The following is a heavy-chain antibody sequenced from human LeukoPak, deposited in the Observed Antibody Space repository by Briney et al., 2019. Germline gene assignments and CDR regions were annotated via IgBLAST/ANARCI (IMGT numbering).Heavy chain of an antibody. Sequence: GGSLRLSCAASGFTFSSYWMSWVRQAPGKGLEWVANIKQDGSEKYYVDSVKGRFTISRDNAKNSLYLQMNSLRAEDTAVYYCARDRRDIVPMVYRYYYYYMDVWGKGTTVTVSS. V-gene: IGHV3-7*01. D-gene: IGHD2-8*01. CDR1: GFTFSSYW. CDR2: IKQDGSEK. J-gene: IGHJ6*03. CDR3: ARDRRDIVPMVYRYYYYYMDV.